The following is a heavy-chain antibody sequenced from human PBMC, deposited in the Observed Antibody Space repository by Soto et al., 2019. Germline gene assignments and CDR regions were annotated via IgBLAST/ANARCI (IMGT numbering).Heavy chain of an antibody. CDR1: GFSVSNYG. D-gene: IGHD5-12*01. V-gene: IGHV3-33*01. CDR2: VWKDGNTK. J-gene: IGHJ3*02. CDR3: ARGEAWTDEAFDI. Sequence: QVQLVESGGGVVQPGPSLRLSCAASGFSVSNYGMHWVRQAPGKGLEWVAVVWKDGNTKHYGDSVKGRFTISRDNSKNTLELQMSSLRGEDTAVYYGARGEAWTDEAFDIWGQGTRVTVSS.